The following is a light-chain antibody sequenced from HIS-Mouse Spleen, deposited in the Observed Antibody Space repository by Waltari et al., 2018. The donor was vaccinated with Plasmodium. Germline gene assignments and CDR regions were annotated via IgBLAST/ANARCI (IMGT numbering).Light chain of an antibody. J-gene: IGLJ3*02. V-gene: IGLV3-25*03. CDR2: KDS. Sequence: SYELTQPPSVSVSPGQTARITCSGDALPKQSAYGSQQKPGQAPVLVIYKDSERPSGIPERFSGSSSGTTVTLTISGVQAEDEADYYCQSADSSGTPNWVFGGGTKLTVL. CDR1: ALPKQS. CDR3: QSADSSGTPNWV.